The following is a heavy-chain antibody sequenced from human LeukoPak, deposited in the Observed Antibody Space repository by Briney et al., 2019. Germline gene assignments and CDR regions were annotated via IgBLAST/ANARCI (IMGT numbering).Heavy chain of an antibody. D-gene: IGHD3-10*01. CDR1: GYTFTSYG. Sequence: GASVKVSCTASGYTFTSYGISWVRQAPGQGLEWMGWISAYNGNTNYAQKLQGRVTMTTDTSTSTAYMELRSLRSDDTAVYYCARDKSGLPLWFGESPRYFDYWGQGTLVTVSS. J-gene: IGHJ4*02. CDR3: ARDKSGLPLWFGESPRYFDY. CDR2: ISAYNGNT. V-gene: IGHV1-18*01.